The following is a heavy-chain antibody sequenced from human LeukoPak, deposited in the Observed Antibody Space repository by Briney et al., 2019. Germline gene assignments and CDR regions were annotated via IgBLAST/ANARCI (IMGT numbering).Heavy chain of an antibody. CDR1: GGSFSGYF. CDR3: ARGPESGSYFAWFGP. Sequence: SETLSLTCAVYGGSFSGYFWNWIRQPPGKGLEWIGEINHSGSTHHNLSLKSRVTISIDTSKNQISLKLSSVTAADTAVYYCARGPESGSYFAWFGPWGQGTLVTVSS. D-gene: IGHD3-10*01. CDR2: INHSGST. V-gene: IGHV4-34*01. J-gene: IGHJ5*02.